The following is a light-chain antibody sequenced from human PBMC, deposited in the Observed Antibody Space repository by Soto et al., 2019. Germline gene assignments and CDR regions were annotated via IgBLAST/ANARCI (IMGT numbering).Light chain of an antibody. CDR2: EVS. V-gene: IGLV2-14*01. CDR3: NAYASTSARL. CDR1: SNDIGAFNY. Sequence: QSVLTQPASVSGSPGQSITISCTGTSNDIGAFNYVSWYQQHPGKAPKVIIYEVSNRPSGVSHRFSGSKSGNTASLTISGLHAEDEADYYCNAYASTSARLFGGGTQLTVL. J-gene: IGLJ3*02.